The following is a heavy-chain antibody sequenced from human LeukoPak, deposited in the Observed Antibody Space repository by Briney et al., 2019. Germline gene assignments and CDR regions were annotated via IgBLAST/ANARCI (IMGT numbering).Heavy chain of an antibody. D-gene: IGHD6-19*01. CDR3: ARDAAVGAFDY. CDR1: GFTISDYW. J-gene: IGHJ4*02. CDR2: IKEDGSEK. V-gene: IGHV3-7*01. Sequence: PGGSLRLSCAASGFTISDYWMSWVRQAPGKGLEWVANIKEDGSEKNYVDSAKGRFTISRDNAKNSLYLQMNSLRAEDTAVYYCARDAAVGAFDYWGQGTLVTVSS.